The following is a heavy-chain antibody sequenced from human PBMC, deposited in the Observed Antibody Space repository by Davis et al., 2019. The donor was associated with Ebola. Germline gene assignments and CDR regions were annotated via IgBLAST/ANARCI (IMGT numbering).Heavy chain of an antibody. J-gene: IGHJ6*02. Sequence: GESLKISCAASGFTFSSYWMSWVRQAPGKGLEWVANIKQDGSEKYYVDSVKGRFTISRDNAKNSLYLQMNSLRAADTAVYYCARSKIFGVVTNYYYYYGMDVWGQGTTVTVSS. D-gene: IGHD3-3*01. CDR1: GFTFSSYW. CDR3: ARSKIFGVVTNYYYYYGMDV. CDR2: IKQDGSEK. V-gene: IGHV3-7*01.